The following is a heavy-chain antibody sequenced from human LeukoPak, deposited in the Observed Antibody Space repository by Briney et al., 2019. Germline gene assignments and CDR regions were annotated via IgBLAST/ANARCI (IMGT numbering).Heavy chain of an antibody. Sequence: GGSLRLSCAASGFTFINYGMHWGRQAPGKGLEWVAVISYDGTNKYYADSVKGRFTISRDNSKNTLYLQMNSLRAEDTAVYYCARGIGSSRGGRPDYFDYWGQGTLVTVSS. D-gene: IGHD6-13*01. CDR1: GFTFINYG. CDR2: ISYDGTNK. CDR3: ARGIGSSRGGRPDYFDY. V-gene: IGHV3-30*03. J-gene: IGHJ4*02.